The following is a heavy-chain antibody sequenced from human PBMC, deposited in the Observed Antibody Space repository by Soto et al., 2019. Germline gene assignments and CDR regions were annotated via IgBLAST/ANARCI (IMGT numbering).Heavy chain of an antibody. D-gene: IGHD3-10*01. CDR1: GFTFSNAW. J-gene: IGHJ5*02. V-gene: IGHV3-74*01. Sequence: EVQLVESGGGLVQPGGSLRLSCAASGFTFSNAWMSWVRQAPGKGLEWVGRIKSDGSSTTYADSVKGRFAISRDNAKNTLYLQMNSLRGDDTAVYYCARDYMLRGRDSNWFDPWGQGTLVTVSS. CDR3: ARDYMLRGRDSNWFDP. CDR2: IKSDGSST.